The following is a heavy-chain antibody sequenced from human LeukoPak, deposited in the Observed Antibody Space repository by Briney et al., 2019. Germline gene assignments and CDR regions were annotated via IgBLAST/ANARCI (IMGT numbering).Heavy chain of an antibody. Sequence: GGSLRLPCVASGFTFSTYAMHWVRQAPGKGLEWVAVKSYDGNNKYYADSVKGRFTTSRDNSKNTLYLQMNSLRAEDTAVYYCARVYQGVSLFDGIDYWGQGTLVTVSS. V-gene: IGHV3-30*04. CDR1: GFTFSTYA. CDR2: KSYDGNNK. J-gene: IGHJ4*02. CDR3: ARVYQGVSLFDGIDY. D-gene: IGHD3-10*01.